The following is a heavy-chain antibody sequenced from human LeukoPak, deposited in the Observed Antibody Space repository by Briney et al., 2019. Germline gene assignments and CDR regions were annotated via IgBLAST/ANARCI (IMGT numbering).Heavy chain of an antibody. V-gene: IGHV1-8*03. CDR2: MNPNSGNT. CDR3: ARVLAAAGLYYFDY. Sequence: ASVKVSCKASGYTFTSYDINVVRQATGQGLEGMGWMNPNSGNTGYAQKFQGRVTITRNTSISTAYLELSSLRSDDTAVYYCARVLAAAGLYYFDYWGQGTLVTVSS. CDR1: GYTFTSYD. J-gene: IGHJ4*02. D-gene: IGHD6-13*01.